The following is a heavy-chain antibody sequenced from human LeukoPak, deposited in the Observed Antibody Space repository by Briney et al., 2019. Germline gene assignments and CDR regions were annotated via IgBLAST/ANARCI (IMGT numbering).Heavy chain of an antibody. CDR3: ASRYNWNYDWFDP. CDR1: GGTFSSNA. CDR2: IIPIFGTA. Sequence: SVKVSCKXSGGTFSSNAISWVQQAPRQWLEWMGRIIPIFGTANYAQKFQGGVTITTDESTSTAYMELSSLRSEDTAVYYCASRYNWNYDWFDPWGQGTLVTVSS. D-gene: IGHD1-7*01. J-gene: IGHJ5*02. V-gene: IGHV1-69*05.